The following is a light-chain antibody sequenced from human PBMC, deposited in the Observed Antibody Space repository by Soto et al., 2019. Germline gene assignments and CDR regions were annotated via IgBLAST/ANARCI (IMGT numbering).Light chain of an antibody. CDR2: DAS. V-gene: IGKV1-5*01. Sequence: DIQMTQSPATLSASVGDRVTITCRASQSVRSWLAWYQQKPGTAPKLLIFDASRLESGVPSRFSGSASGTEFTLTISSLQPDDFAVYYCHQRQSWPRTFGQGTKVDI. J-gene: IGKJ1*01. CDR3: HQRQSWPRT. CDR1: QSVRSW.